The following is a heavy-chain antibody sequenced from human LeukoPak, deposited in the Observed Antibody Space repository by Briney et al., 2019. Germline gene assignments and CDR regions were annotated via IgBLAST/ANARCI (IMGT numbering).Heavy chain of an antibody. CDR2: INHSERT. J-gene: IGHJ4*02. CDR1: GGSFSGYY. V-gene: IGHV4-34*01. D-gene: IGHD6-25*01. Sequence: SETLSLTCAVYGGSFSGYYWSWIRQPPGKGLEWIGEINHSERTNYNPSLKSRVTISVDTSKNQFSLKLSSVTAADTAVYYCARGLYQRDYWGQGTLVTVSS. CDR3: ARGLYQRDY.